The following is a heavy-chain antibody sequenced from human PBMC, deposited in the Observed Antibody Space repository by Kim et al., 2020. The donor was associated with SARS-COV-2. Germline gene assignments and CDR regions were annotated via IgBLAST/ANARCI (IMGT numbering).Heavy chain of an antibody. D-gene: IGHD3-10*01. CDR2: IKSAVDGGAS. CDR3: ATDDPRWFY. Sequence: GGSLRLSCEVSGLTFVDAWLAWLRQAPGKGLEWVGRIKSAVDGGASDYATAVTGRFTISRDDSKNTMFLQMNTLKSEDTAIYYCATDDPRWFYGGQGIQVTVSS. CDR1: GLTFVDAW. J-gene: IGHJ4*02. V-gene: IGHV3-15*01.